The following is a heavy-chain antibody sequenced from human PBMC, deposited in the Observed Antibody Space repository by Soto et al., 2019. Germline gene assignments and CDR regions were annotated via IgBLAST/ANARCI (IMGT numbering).Heavy chain of an antibody. D-gene: IGHD6-19*01. Sequence: HPGGSLRLSCAASGFTFSSYAMSWVRQAPGKGLEWVSAISGGGSNTYNADSVKGRFTVSRDNSRNTVYLQINSLRADDTAVYYCAKGLRQWLSENDYWGQGTLVTVSS. V-gene: IGHV3-23*01. CDR1: GFTFSSYA. CDR2: ISGGGSNT. CDR3: AKGLRQWLSENDY. J-gene: IGHJ4*02.